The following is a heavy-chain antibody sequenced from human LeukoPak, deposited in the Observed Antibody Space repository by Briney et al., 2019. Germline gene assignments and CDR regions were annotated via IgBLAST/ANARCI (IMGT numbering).Heavy chain of an antibody. Sequence: GGSLRLSCAASGFTFSSYWMHWVRQAPGKGLVWVSRINSDGSSTSYADSVKGRFTISRDNARNTLYLQMNSLRAEDTAVYYCARGPRWYCSGGSCYSWFDPWGQGTQVTVSS. V-gene: IGHV3-74*01. J-gene: IGHJ5*02. CDR3: ARGPRWYCSGGSCYSWFDP. CDR1: GFTFSSYW. CDR2: INSDGSST. D-gene: IGHD2-15*01.